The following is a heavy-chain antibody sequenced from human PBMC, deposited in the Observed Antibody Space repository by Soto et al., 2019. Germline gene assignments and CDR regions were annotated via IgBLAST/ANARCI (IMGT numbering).Heavy chain of an antibody. CDR1: GGSVSSSSYS. V-gene: IGHV4-39*07. CDR3: ARAKAPLYSSSWYWFDP. D-gene: IGHD6-13*01. Sequence: SETLSLTCTVSGGSVSSSSYSWGWIRQSPRKGLEWIGTIYSSENTYYNPSLLSRVTISVDTSKNQFSLKLSSVTAADTAVYYCARAKAPLYSSSWYWFDPWGQGTLVTVSS. J-gene: IGHJ5*02. CDR2: IYSSENT.